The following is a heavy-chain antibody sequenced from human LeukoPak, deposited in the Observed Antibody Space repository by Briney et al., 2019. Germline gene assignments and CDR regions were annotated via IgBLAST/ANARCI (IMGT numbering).Heavy chain of an antibody. CDR2: IYHSGST. Sequence: SETLSLTCAVSGGSISSSNCWSGVRQPPGKGLEGIGEIYHSGSTNYNPSLKSRVTISVDKSKNQFSRKVSSVTSADTAVYYCARKGYDYGWFDPWGQGTLVTVSS. J-gene: IGHJ5*02. CDR3: ARKGYDYGWFDP. V-gene: IGHV4-4*02. CDR1: GGSISSSNC. D-gene: IGHD5-12*01.